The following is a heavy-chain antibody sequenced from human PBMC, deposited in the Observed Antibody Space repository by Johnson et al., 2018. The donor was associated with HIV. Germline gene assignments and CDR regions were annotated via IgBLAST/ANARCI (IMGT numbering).Heavy chain of an antibody. CDR2: IGTKKDDYAT. CDR3: AKNQAKNRKHYDVKMEDAFDI. V-gene: IGHV3-73*01. CDR1: GFRFDDYG. J-gene: IGHJ3*02. Sequence: VQLVESGGGLVQPGGSLRLSCAVAGFRFDDYGMSWVRQTSGNGLEWVGHIGTKKDDYATDYLASLKDRFIVSRDDSKNTLYLQMNSLRAEDTAVYYCAKNQAKNRKHYDVKMEDAFDIWGQGTMVIVSS. D-gene: IGHD3-22*01.